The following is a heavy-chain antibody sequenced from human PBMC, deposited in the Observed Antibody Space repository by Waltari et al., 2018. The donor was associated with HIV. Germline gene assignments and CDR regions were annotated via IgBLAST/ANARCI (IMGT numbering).Heavy chain of an antibody. D-gene: IGHD3-10*01. Sequence: QVQLQQWGASVLQPSEPLFLTCAVYGGSFGGYYWNWIRQSPGATLEWIGEINHSGKTNYNPALESRIAISRDRSKNQFSLTLTSLAAAETATYFCAQDKVVLLVGESRGPGEFDAWGQGTAVRVSS. CDR3: AQDKVVLLVGESRGPGEFDA. J-gene: IGHJ3*01. V-gene: IGHV4-34*02. CDR2: INHSGKT. CDR1: GGSFGGYY.